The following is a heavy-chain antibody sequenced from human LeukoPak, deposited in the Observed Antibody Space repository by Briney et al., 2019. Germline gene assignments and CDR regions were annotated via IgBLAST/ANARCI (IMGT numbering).Heavy chain of an antibody. D-gene: IGHD1-7*01. Sequence: GASVKVSCKASGGTSSSYAISWVRQAPGQGLEWMGGIIPIFGTANYAQKFQGRVTITADESTSTAYMELSSLRSEDTAVYYCARTDPITGTTGVAFDIWGQGTMLTVSS. CDR1: GGTSSSYA. CDR2: IIPIFGTA. J-gene: IGHJ3*02. V-gene: IGHV1-69*01. CDR3: ARTDPITGTTGVAFDI.